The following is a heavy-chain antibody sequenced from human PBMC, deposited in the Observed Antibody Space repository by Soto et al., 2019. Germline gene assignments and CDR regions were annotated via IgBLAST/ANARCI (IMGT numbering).Heavy chain of an antibody. CDR2: ISYDGSNK. D-gene: IGHD2-15*01. V-gene: IGHV3-30-3*01. CDR3: ARESRGDIVVVVADLDV. CDR1: GFTFSSYA. Sequence: QVQLVESGGGVVQPGRSLRLSCAASGFTFSSYAMHWVRQAPGKGLEWVAVISYDGSNKYYAESVKGRFTISRDNSKNALYPQMNRLSAEDTAVYYCARESRGDIVVVVADLDVWGQGTTVTVSS. J-gene: IGHJ6*02.